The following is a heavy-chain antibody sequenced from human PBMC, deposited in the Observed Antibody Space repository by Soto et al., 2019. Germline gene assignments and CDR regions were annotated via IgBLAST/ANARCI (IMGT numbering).Heavy chain of an antibody. V-gene: IGHV4-59*01. CDR1: GGSISPYY. CDR3: ARKGAAASYAHYYMDV. CDR2: VYYSGNT. Sequence: ETLSLTCTVSGGSISPYYWSWIRQPPGKGLEWIGYVYYSGNTNYNPSLESRVTISVDTSRNQFSLNLTSATAADTAVYYCARKGAAASYAHYYMDVWGRRTTVTVSS. J-gene: IGHJ6*03. D-gene: IGHD6-13*01.